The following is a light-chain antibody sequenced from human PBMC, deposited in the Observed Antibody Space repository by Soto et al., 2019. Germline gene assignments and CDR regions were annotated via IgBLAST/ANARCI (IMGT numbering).Light chain of an antibody. J-gene: IGKJ3*01. V-gene: IGKV3-20*01. CDR2: GAS. Sequence: EIVLTQSPGTLSLSPGETATLSCKASQSVSGRYLAWYQQKPGQAPRLLIEGASNRAAGIPDRFSGSGSGPDFTLTISRVEPEDFGVYYCQQYESSPHNFGPGTRVDI. CDR1: QSVSGRY. CDR3: QQYESSPHN.